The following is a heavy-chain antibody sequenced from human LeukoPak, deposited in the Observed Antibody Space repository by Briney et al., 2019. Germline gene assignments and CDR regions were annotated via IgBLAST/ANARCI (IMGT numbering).Heavy chain of an antibody. Sequence: SETLSLTCAVYGGSFSGYYWSWIRQPPGKGLEWIGEINHNGSTNYNPSLKSRVTISVDTSKNQFSLKLSSVTAADTAVYYCARAPYGSGLDYWGQGTLVTVSS. CDR3: ARAPYGSGLDY. D-gene: IGHD3-10*01. CDR2: INHNGST. V-gene: IGHV4-34*01. J-gene: IGHJ4*02. CDR1: GGSFSGYY.